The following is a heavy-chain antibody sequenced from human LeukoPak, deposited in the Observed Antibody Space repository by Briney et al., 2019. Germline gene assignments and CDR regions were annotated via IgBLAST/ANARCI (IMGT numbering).Heavy chain of an antibody. CDR1: GGSISTSNYY. CDR3: ASARLMITFGGVIVPSASFDY. CDR2: IFYSGST. V-gene: IGHV4-39*07. Sequence: PSETLSLTCTVSGGSISTSNYYWGWIRQPPGKGLEWIGNIFYSGSTYYSPSLKSRVTISLDTSKNQFSLKLSSVTAADTAVYYCASARLMITFGGVIVPSASFDYWGQGTLVTVSS. D-gene: IGHD3-16*02. J-gene: IGHJ4*02.